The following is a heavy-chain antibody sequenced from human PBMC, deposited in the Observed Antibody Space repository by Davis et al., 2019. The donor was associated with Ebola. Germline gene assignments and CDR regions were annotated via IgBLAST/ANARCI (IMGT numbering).Heavy chain of an antibody. CDR3: AKDSSITIFGVAPGASWFDP. J-gene: IGHJ5*02. CDR1: GYTFTSYD. V-gene: IGHV1-8*01. D-gene: IGHD3-3*01. Sequence: ASVKVSCKASGYTFTSYDINWVRQATGQGLEWMGWMNPNSGNTGYAQKFQGRVTMTRNTSISTAYMELSSLRSEDTAVYYCAKDSSITIFGVAPGASWFDPWGQGTLVTVSS. CDR2: MNPNSGNT.